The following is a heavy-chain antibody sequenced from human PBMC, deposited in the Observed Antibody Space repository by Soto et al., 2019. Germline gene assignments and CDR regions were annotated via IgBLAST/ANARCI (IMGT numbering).Heavy chain of an antibody. CDR1: GGSFSGYY. CDR2: INHSGST. Sequence: SETLSLTCAVYGGSFSGYYWSWIRQPPGKGLEWIGEINHSGSTNYNPSLKSRVTISVDTSKNQFSLKLSSVTAADTAVYYCARCDERGTMVRGLYAFDIWGQGTMVTVSS. J-gene: IGHJ3*02. V-gene: IGHV4-34*01. D-gene: IGHD3-10*01. CDR3: ARCDERGTMVRGLYAFDI.